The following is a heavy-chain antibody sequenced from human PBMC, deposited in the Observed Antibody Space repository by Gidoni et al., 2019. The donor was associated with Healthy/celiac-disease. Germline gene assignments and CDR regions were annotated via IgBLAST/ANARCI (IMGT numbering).Heavy chain of an antibody. J-gene: IGHJ4*02. CDR1: GFTFSTYA. Sequence: EVHLVESGGGLVKPGGSLRLSCAASGFTFSTYAMTWVRQAPGKGLEWVSSISRSSYIFYADAVKGRFTISRDNAKNSLYLKMNSLRAEDTAVYYCARDANYGGNSEGFDFWGQGSLVTVSS. D-gene: IGHD4-17*01. CDR3: ARDANYGGNSEGFDF. CDR2: ISRSSYI. V-gene: IGHV3-21*01.